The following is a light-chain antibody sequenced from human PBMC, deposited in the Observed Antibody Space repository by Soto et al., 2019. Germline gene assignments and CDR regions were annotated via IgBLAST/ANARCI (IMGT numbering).Light chain of an antibody. CDR1: QSINNR. CDR2: KTS. V-gene: IGKV1-5*03. Sequence: DLQMNQSPSTLSASVGSRVAITCGASQSINNRWAWHPQKPGKAPKLPIYKTSDLESGLPSRFSGSGSGTEFSLTISSLQPDDFATYYCQQYKSFSLTFGGRTKVDI. J-gene: IGKJ4*01. CDR3: QQYKSFSLT.